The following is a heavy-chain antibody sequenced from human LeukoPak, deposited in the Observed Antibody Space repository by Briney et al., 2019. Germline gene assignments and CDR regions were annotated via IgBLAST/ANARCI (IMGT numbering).Heavy chain of an antibody. CDR3: ARDYTGGSYWIPPYYYYYYMDV. D-gene: IGHD1-26*01. CDR1: GGTFSSYA. V-gene: IGHV1-2*02. Sequence: ASVKVSCKASGGTFSSYAISWVRQAPGQGLEWMGWINPNSGGTNYAQKFQGRVTMTRDTSISTAYMELSRLRSDDTAVYYCARDYTGGSYWIPPYYYYYYMDVWGKGTTVTISS. CDR2: INPNSGGT. J-gene: IGHJ6*03.